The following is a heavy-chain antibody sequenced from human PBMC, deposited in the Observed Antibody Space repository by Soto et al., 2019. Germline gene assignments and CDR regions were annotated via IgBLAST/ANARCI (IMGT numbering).Heavy chain of an antibody. CDR1: GGTFSSYA. CDR2: IIPIFGTA. CDR3: AIYPIPGQRRQSWFDP. Sequence: ASVKVSCKASGGTFSSYAISWVRQAPGQGLEWMGGIIPIFGTANYAQKFQGRVTITADESTSTAYMELSSLRSEDTAVYYCAIYPIPGQRRQSWFDPWGQGTLVTVSS. D-gene: IGHD2-21*01. J-gene: IGHJ5*02. V-gene: IGHV1-69*13.